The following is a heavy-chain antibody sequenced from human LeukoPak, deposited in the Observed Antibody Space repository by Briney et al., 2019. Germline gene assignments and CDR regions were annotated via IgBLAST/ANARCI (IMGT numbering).Heavy chain of an antibody. Sequence: SETLSLTCTVSGNSISSGENYWSWIRQPAGKGLEWIGRIYTSGSTNYNPSLKSRVTISGDTSKNQFSLRLSSVTAADTAVYYCARASYSYDINGWVPFDYWGQGTLVTVSS. D-gene: IGHD3-22*01. CDR1: GNSISSGENY. CDR3: ARASYSYDINGWVPFDY. V-gene: IGHV4-61*02. CDR2: IYTSGST. J-gene: IGHJ4*02.